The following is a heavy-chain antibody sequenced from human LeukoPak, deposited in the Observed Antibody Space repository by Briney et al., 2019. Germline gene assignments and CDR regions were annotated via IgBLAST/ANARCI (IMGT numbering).Heavy chain of an antibody. Sequence: ASVKVSCKASGYTFTGYYMHWVRQAPGQGLEWMGWINPNSGGTNYAQKFQGRVTMTRDTSISTAYMELSRLRSDDTAVYYCARASYCSGGSCYPYATDTYYYYYMDVWGKGTTVTVSS. CDR2: INPNSGGT. D-gene: IGHD2-15*01. V-gene: IGHV1-2*02. CDR1: GYTFTGYY. CDR3: ARASYCSGGSCYPYATDTYYYYYMDV. J-gene: IGHJ6*03.